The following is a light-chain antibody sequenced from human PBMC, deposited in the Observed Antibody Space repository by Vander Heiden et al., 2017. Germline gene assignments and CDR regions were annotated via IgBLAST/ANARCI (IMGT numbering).Light chain of an antibody. CDR2: DNN. CDR3: GTWDSSLSASV. CDR1: SSNMGNNY. J-gene: IGLJ2*01. Sequence: QSVLTQPPSVSAAPRQMVTIPCSGSSSNMGNNYVSWYQQLPGTAPKLLMYDNNKRPSGIPDRFSGSKSGTSATLGITGLQTGDEAEYYCGTWDSSLSASVFGGGTKLTVL. V-gene: IGLV1-51*01.